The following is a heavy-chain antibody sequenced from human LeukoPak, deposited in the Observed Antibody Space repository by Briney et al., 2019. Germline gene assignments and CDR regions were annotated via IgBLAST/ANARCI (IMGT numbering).Heavy chain of an antibody. Sequence: GGSLRLSCAASGFTFSSYAMHWVRQAPGKGLEWVAVISYDGNNKYYADSVKGRFTISRDNSKNTLYLQMNSLRAEDTAVYYCARSLTGTGYYYDYWGQGTLVTVSS. CDR2: ISYDGNNK. J-gene: IGHJ4*02. CDR3: ARSLTGTGYYYDY. V-gene: IGHV3-30-3*01. D-gene: IGHD3/OR15-3a*01. CDR1: GFTFSSYA.